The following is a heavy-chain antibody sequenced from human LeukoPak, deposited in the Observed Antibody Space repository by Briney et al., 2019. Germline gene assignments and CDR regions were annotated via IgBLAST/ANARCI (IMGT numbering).Heavy chain of an antibody. V-gene: IGHV3-48*01. Sequence: GGSLRLSCAASGFTFSSYSMNWVRQAPGKGLEWVSYISSSSSTIYYADSVKGRFTISRDNAKNSLYLQMNSLRAEDTAVYYCARDRGTTVVTKTYYYYYGMDVWGQGTTVTVSS. CDR2: ISSSSSTI. J-gene: IGHJ6*02. D-gene: IGHD4-23*01. CDR3: ARDRGTTVVTKTYYYYYGMDV. CDR1: GFTFSSYS.